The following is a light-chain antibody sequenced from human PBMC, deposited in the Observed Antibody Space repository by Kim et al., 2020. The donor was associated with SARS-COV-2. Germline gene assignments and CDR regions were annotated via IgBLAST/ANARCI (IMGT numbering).Light chain of an antibody. CDR2: YDY. Sequence: APGKTATIICGGNNIGDKIVNWYRQKAGQAPMVVIYYDYDRPSGIPERFSGSNSGDTATLTISRVEAGDEADYYCQVWDSSRNHRVFGGGTQLTVL. CDR1: NIGDKI. J-gene: IGLJ3*02. CDR3: QVWDSSRNHRV. V-gene: IGLV3-21*04.